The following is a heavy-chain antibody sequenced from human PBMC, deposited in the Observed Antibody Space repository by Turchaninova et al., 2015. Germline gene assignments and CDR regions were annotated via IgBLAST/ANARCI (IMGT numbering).Heavy chain of an antibody. CDR1: GYSTSSGYY. CDR2: IYHSGST. CDR3: ARSWPSPPLTRSDY. J-gene: IGHJ4*02. V-gene: IGHV4-38-2*01. D-gene: IGHD3-16*01. Sequence: QVQLQESGPGLVTPSEPLSLTCAGSGYSTSSGYYWGWIRQPPGKGLEWIGTIYHSGSTYYHPSLKSRVTISVDTSKNQFSLKLSSVTAADTAVYYCARSWPSPPLTRSDYWGQGILVTVSS.